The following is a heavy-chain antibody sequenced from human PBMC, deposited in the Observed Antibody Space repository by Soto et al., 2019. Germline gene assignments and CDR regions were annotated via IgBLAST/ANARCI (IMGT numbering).Heavy chain of an antibody. V-gene: IGHV3-23*01. D-gene: IGHD3-3*01. CDR1: GFTFSTYA. CDR2: IKDSGGTT. Sequence: GSLRLSCAASGFTFSTYAMSWVRQAPGKGLEWVSCIKDSGGTTWYADSVKGRLTISRDNSTNTVYLQMNSLRAEDTAVYYCAKAGFNTFFGVVTGYYYYYGMDVWGQGTTVTVSS. CDR3: AKAGFNTFFGVVTGYYYYYGMDV. J-gene: IGHJ6*02.